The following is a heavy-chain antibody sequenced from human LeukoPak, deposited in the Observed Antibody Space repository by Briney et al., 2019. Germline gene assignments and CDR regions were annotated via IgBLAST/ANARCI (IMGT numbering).Heavy chain of an antibody. D-gene: IGHD3-3*01. CDR1: GFTFSSYA. V-gene: IGHV3-23*01. CDR3: AKEYYDFWSGYYTEGGGFDY. Sequence: GGSLRLSCAASGFTFSSYAMSWVRQAPGKGLEWVSAISGSGGSTYYADSVKGRLTITRDNSKNTLYLQMNSLRAEDTAVYYCAKEYYDFWSGYYTEGGGFDYWGQGTLVTVPS. CDR2: ISGSGGST. J-gene: IGHJ4*02.